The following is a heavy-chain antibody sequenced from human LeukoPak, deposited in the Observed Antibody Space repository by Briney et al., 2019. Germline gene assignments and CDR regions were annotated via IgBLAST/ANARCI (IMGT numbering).Heavy chain of an antibody. CDR1: GDSVSSNSAA. J-gene: IGHJ3*02. Sequence: PSQTLSLTCAISGDSVSSNSAAWNWIRQSPSRGLEWLGRTYYRSKWYNDYAVSVKSRITINPDTSKNLFSLQLNSVTPEDTAVYYCARDVGYYGSGSYYGGPFDIWGQGTMVTVSS. D-gene: IGHD3-10*01. CDR2: TYYRSKWYN. V-gene: IGHV6-1*01. CDR3: ARDVGYYGSGSYYGGPFDI.